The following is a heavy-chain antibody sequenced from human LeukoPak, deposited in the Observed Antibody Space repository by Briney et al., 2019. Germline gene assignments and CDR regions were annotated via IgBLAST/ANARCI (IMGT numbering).Heavy chain of an antibody. J-gene: IGHJ4*02. V-gene: IGHV3-30*18. D-gene: IGHD3-3*01. CDR2: ISYDGSNK. CDR3: AKDFWSGYH. Sequence: GGSLRLSCAASGFTFSSYGMHWVRQAPGKGLEWVALISYDGSNKFYADSVKGRFTISRDNSKNTLYLQMNSLRAEDTAVYYCAKDFWSGYHWGQGTLVTVSS. CDR1: GFTFSSYG.